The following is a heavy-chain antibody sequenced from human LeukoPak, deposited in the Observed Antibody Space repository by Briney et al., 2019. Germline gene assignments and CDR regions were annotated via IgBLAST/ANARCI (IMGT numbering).Heavy chain of an antibody. Sequence: ASVKVSCKASRYTFTGYYIHWVRQAPGQGLEWMGLVNPNSGVTNYLEKFQGRVTMPWDTSISTAYMELTRLTSDDTAVYYCASGLATSPFDYWGQGTLVTVSS. CDR3: ASGLATSPFDY. J-gene: IGHJ4*02. CDR1: RYTFTGYY. CDR2: VNPNSGVT. D-gene: IGHD3/OR15-3a*01. V-gene: IGHV1-2*02.